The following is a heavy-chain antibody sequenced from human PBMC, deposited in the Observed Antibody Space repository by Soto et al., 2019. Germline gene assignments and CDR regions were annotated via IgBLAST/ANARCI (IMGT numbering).Heavy chain of an antibody. CDR3: ARERYYDILTGYQNYYYYGMDV. V-gene: IGHV1-46*01. CDR1: ADTFTSYY. CDR2: INPNGGST. D-gene: IGHD3-9*01. J-gene: IGHJ6*02. Sequence: ASVKVSCKAPADTFTSYYIHWVRQAPGHGLEWMGIINPNGGSTRFAQTFQGRITMTTDTSTSTVYMELRSLRSDDTAVYYCARERYYDILTGYQNYYYYGMDVWGQGTTVTVSS.